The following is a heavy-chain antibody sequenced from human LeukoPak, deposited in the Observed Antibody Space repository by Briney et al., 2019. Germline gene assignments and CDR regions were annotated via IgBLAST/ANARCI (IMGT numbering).Heavy chain of an antibody. V-gene: IGHV4-38-2*02. CDR3: ARTNWNPGDY. D-gene: IGHD1-1*01. J-gene: IGHJ4*02. CDR1: GFSISTNYY. Sequence: SEALSLTCTASGFSISTNYYWGWTRQPPGRGLEWIGSIHHSGNTYHNPSLRSRVIMSIDTSKNQFSLRLSSVTAADTAVYFCARTNWNPGDYWGQGMLVTVSS. CDR2: IHHSGNT.